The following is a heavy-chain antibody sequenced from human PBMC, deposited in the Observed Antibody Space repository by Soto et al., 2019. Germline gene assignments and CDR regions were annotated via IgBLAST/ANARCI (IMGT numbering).Heavy chain of an antibody. Sequence: SETLSLTCTVSGGSISSGDYYWSWIRQPPGKGLEWIGYIYYSGSTYYNPSLKSRVTISVDTSKNQFSLKLSSVTAADTAVYYCDRDNILGILYGGMDVWGQGTTVTVSS. CDR1: GGSISSGDYY. D-gene: IGHD3-3*01. CDR2: IYYSGST. CDR3: DRDNILGILYGGMDV. V-gene: IGHV4-30-4*01. J-gene: IGHJ6*02.